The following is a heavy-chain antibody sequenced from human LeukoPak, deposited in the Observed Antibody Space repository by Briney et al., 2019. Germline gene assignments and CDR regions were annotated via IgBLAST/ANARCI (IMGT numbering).Heavy chain of an antibody. CDR3: AREGHCSSTSCYTLNWFDP. CDR1: GGTFTSYA. V-gene: IGHV1-69*04. J-gene: IGHJ5*02. D-gene: IGHD2-2*02. Sequence: SVKVSCKASGGTFTSYAISWVRQAPGQGLEWMGRIIPILGIANYAQKFQGRVTITADKSTSTAYMELSSLRSEDTAVYYCAREGHCSSTSCYTLNWFDPWGQGTLVTVSS. CDR2: IIPILGIA.